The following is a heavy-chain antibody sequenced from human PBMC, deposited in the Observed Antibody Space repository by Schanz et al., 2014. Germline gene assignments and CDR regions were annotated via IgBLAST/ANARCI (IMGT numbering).Heavy chain of an antibody. Sequence: QVQLVESGGGLVKPGGSLRLSCAASGFTFSDYYMSWVRQAPGKGLEWVSYISSVGISKYYADPVKGRFTISRDSAKNSLYLQMNSLRAEDTAVYYCAKDLAVAGDYWGQGTLVTVSS. J-gene: IGHJ4*02. D-gene: IGHD6-19*01. V-gene: IGHV3-11*04. CDR1: GFTFSDYY. CDR2: ISSVGISK. CDR3: AKDLAVAGDY.